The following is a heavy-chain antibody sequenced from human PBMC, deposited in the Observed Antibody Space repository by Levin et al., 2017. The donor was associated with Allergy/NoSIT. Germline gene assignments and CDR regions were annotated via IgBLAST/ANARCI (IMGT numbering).Heavy chain of an antibody. CDR2: INAGNGNT. V-gene: IGHV1-3*01. D-gene: IGHD4-17*01. CDR1: GYTFTSYA. Sequence: GASVKVSCKASGYTFTSYAMHWVRQAPGQRLEWMGWINAGNGNTKYSQKFQGRVTITRDTSASTAYMELSSLRSEDTAVYYCARHPKMTTVTTGEAFDSWGQGTMVTVSS. J-gene: IGHJ3*02. CDR3: ARHPKMTTVTTGEAFDS.